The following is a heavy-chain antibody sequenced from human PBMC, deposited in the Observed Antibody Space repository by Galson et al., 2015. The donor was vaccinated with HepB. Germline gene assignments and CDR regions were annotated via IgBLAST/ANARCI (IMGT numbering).Heavy chain of an antibody. CDR2: ISDDGSNK. CDR3: ARDIVVVVAATGAFDI. D-gene: IGHD2-15*01. Sequence: SLRLSCAASGFTFSTYAMHWVRQAPGKGLEWVAVISDDGSNKYYADSVKGRFTISRDNSMNTLYLQMNSLRAEDTAVYYCARDIVVVVAATGAFDIWGQVTMVTVSS. J-gene: IGHJ3*02. CDR1: GFTFSTYA. V-gene: IGHV3-30*04.